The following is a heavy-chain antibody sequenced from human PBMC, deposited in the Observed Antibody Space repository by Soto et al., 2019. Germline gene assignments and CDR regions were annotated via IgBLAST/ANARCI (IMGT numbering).Heavy chain of an antibody. V-gene: IGHV4-30-4*01. CDR1: GGSVTIDEDY. J-gene: IGHJ4*02. D-gene: IGHD5-18*01. CDR2: ISNSGST. CDR3: ATESGSTYGYFDH. Sequence: SEPLSLTCTVSGGSVTIDEDYWTWIRQSPGKGLEWIGYISNSGSTGYNPSLKTRLSMSVDRSKNQFTLRLTSVTAADTAVYFCATESGSTYGYFDHWGQGTQVT.